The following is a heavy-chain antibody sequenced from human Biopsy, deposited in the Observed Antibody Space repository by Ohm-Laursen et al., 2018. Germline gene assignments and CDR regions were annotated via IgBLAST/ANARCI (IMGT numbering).Heavy chain of an antibody. CDR3: ARGYCTAINCYMLRLFYFDS. Sequence: SLRLSCAAPGFSSKTYWMNWVRQAPGKGLEWVANIRQDGKEKFYVDSVKGRFTISRDNAKNSLYLQMNSLRAEDTGVYYCARGYCTAINCYMLRLFYFDSWGQGAPVTVSS. J-gene: IGHJ4*02. V-gene: IGHV3-7*01. CDR2: IRQDGKEK. CDR1: GFSSKTYW. D-gene: IGHD2-2*02.